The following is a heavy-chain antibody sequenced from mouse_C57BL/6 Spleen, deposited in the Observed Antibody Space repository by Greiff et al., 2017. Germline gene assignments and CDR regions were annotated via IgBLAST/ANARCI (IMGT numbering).Heavy chain of an antibody. J-gene: IGHJ3*01. CDR2: ISDGGSYT. Sequence: DVMLVESGGGLVKPGGSLKLSCAASGFTFSSYAMSWVRQTPEKRLEWVATISDGGSYTYYPDNVKGRFTISRDNAKNNLYLQMSHLKSEDTAMYYCAREDTTGGAYWGQGTLVTVSA. D-gene: IGHD1-1*01. CDR3: AREDTTGGAY. V-gene: IGHV5-4*01. CDR1: GFTFSSYA.